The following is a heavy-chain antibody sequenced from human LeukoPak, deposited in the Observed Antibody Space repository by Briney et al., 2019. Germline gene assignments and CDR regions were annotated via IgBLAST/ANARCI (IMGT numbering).Heavy chain of an antibody. Sequence: GGSLRLSCAASGFTFSDYYMSWIRQAPGKGLEWVSYISSSGSTIYYADSVKGRFTISRDNAKNSLYLQMNSLRAEDTAVYYCAREYPAAIDDAFDIWGQGTMVTVSS. CDR3: AREYPAAIDDAFDI. D-gene: IGHD2-2*01. J-gene: IGHJ3*02. CDR1: GFTFSDYY. V-gene: IGHV3-11*04. CDR2: ISSSGSTI.